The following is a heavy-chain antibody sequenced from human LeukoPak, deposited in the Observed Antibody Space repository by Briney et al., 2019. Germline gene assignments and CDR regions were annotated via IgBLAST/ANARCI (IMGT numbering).Heavy chain of an antibody. CDR3: ARIAHSYGNDRATNWFDP. J-gene: IGHJ5*02. CDR2: FSGYNGNT. D-gene: IGHD5-18*01. CDR1: GNNFTSYG. Sequence: GASVKVSCKASGNNFTSYGIRWVRQAPGEGLEWMGWFSGYNGNTNYAQKLQGRVTMTTDTSTSTAYMELRSLRSDDTAVYYCARIAHSYGNDRATNWFDPWGQGTLVTVSS. V-gene: IGHV1-18*01.